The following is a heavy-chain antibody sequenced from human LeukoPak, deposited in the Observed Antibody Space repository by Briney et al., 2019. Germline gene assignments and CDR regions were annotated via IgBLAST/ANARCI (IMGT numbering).Heavy chain of an antibody. D-gene: IGHD1-26*01. J-gene: IGHJ6*03. Sequence: GASVKVSCKVSGYTLTELSMHWVRQAPGKGLEWMGGFDPEDGETIYAQKFQGRVTMTEDTSTDTAYMELSSLRSEDTAVYYCASGSYYPYYYYMDVWGKGTTVTISS. V-gene: IGHV1-24*01. CDR3: ASGSYYPYYYYMDV. CDR2: FDPEDGET. CDR1: GYTLTELS.